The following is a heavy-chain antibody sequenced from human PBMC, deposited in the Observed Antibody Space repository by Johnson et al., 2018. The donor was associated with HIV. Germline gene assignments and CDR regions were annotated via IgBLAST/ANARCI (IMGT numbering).Heavy chain of an antibody. CDR1: GFTFRSDD. J-gene: IGHJ3*02. CDR2: IGIAGDT. V-gene: IGHV3-13*01. Sequence: VQLVESGGGLVQPGVSLRLSCAASGFTFRSDDMHWVRQATGKGLEWVSGIGIAGDTYYAGSVKGRFTISSENSKNTLYLQINSLRAEDTAVYYCARDPFPRFYAFDIWGQGTMVTVSS. CDR3: ARDPFPRFYAFDI.